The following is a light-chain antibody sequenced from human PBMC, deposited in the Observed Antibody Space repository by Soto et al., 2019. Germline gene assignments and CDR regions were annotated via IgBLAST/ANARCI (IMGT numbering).Light chain of an antibody. V-gene: IGKV3-15*01. CDR3: QHYYNWPPAYT. CDR1: QSVSTN. J-gene: IGKJ4*01. CDR2: GAS. Sequence: EIVMTQSPATLSLSPGDRATLSCRASQSVSTNLAWYQQRPGQAPRLLIYGASTRATGLPARFSGSGSGTEFTLTISSRQSEDFAVYYCQHYYNWPPAYTFGGGTKVEIK.